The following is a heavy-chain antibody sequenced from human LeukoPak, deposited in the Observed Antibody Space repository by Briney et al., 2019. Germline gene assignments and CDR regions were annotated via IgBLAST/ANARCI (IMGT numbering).Heavy chain of an antibody. Sequence: SETLSLTCTVSGDSVSSETYFWAWLRQPPGRGLEWIGTVYSAGTNYIPSLKSRLTMAVDPFKNQSSLRLASVTAEDTAVYYCARHIVLRWPFDHWGQGKLVTVSS. J-gene: IGHJ4*02. V-gene: IGHV4-39*01. CDR1: GDSVSSETYF. CDR3: ARHIVLRWPFDH. CDR2: VYSAGT. D-gene: IGHD2-15*01.